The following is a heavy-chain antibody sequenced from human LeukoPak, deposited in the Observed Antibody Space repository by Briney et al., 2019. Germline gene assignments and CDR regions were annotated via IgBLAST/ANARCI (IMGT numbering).Heavy chain of an antibody. J-gene: IGHJ4*02. D-gene: IGHD1-7*01. CDR3: ARLYGNYQNYFDY. CDR2: MYYRGNT. Sequence: SEALSLTCTVSGGSISTITYYWGWIRQPPGKGLEWVGHMYYRGNTFYNPSLKSRVTISVDTSKNQFSLKLRSVTAADTAVYYCARLYGNYQNYFDYWGQGTLVTVSS. V-gene: IGHV4-39*07. CDR1: GGSISTITYY.